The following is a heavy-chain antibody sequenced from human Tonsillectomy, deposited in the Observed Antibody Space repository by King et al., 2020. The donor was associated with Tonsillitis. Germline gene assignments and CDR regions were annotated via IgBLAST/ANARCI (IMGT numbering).Heavy chain of an antibody. CDR3: ARAANDFDWLLNPWFDP. CDR1: GGSISSGTYS. J-gene: IGHJ5*01. V-gene: IGHV4-30-2*01. D-gene: IGHD3-9*01. CDR2: IFYSGSA. Sequence: QLQESGSRLVMPSQTLSLTCTVPGGSISSGTYSWNWIRQPPGKGLEWIGYIFYSGSAYYNPSFKSRVTLSVDRSKNQFSLKLKSVTAADTAMYYCARAANDFDWLLNPWFDPWGQGTLVTVSS.